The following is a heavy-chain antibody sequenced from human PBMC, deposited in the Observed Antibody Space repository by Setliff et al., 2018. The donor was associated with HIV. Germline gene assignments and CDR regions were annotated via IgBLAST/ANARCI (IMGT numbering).Heavy chain of an antibody. CDR1: GGSISSGDYY. V-gene: IGHV4-31*03. CDR2: IYYSGST. J-gene: IGHJ6*03. Sequence: PSETLSLTCTVSGGSISSGDYYWSWIRQHPGKGLEWIGYIYYSGSTYYNPSLKSRVTISVDTSKNQFSLRLSSVTAADTAVYYCARAVCGGDCYMDVWGKGITVTVSS. D-gene: IGHD2-21*01. CDR3: ARAVCGGDCYMDV.